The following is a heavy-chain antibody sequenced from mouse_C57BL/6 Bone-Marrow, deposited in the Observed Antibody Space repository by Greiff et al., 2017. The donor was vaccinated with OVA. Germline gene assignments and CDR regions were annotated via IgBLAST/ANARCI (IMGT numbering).Heavy chain of an antibody. D-gene: IGHD1-1*01. Sequence: VQLQQSGAELVRPGASVKLSCKASGYTFTDYYINWVKQRPGQGLEWIARIYPGSGNTYYNEKFKGKATLTAEKSSSTAYMQLSSLTSEDSAVYFCARGSSPSYWYFDVWGTGTTVTVSS. V-gene: IGHV1-76*01. J-gene: IGHJ1*03. CDR3: ARGSSPSYWYFDV. CDR2: IYPGSGNT. CDR1: GYTFTDYY.